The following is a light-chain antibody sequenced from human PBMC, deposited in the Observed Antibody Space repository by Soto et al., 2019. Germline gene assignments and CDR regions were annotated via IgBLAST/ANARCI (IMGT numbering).Light chain of an antibody. CDR1: QGISDY. CDR3: QHYYSCPLT. J-gene: IGKJ4*01. Sequence: QSPSSLCASHGAHVPSRYLMSQGISDYLAWYQQQPGKAPELLIYAASTWQSGVPSRFSGSGSGTDFTLTISGLQSEDFAPYYCQHYYSCPLTLGGGTKVDI. CDR2: AAS. V-gene: IGKV1D-8*02.